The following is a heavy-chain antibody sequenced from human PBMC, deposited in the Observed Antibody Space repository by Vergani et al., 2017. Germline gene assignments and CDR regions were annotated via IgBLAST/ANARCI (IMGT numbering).Heavy chain of an antibody. CDR3: AKASGVRYSNYAYXFDY. CDR1: GFTFSSYG. D-gene: IGHD4-11*01. J-gene: IGHJ4*02. V-gene: IGHV3-30*18. Sequence: QVQLVESGGGVVQPGRSLRLSCAASGFTFSSYGMHWVRQAPGKGLEWVAVISYDGSNKYYADSVKGRFTISRDNSKNTLYLQMNSLRAEDTAVYYCAKASGVRYSNYAYXFDYWGQGSLVTVSS. CDR2: ISYDGSNK.